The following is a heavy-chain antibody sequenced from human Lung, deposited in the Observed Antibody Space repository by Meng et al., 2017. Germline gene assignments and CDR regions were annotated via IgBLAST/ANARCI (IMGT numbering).Heavy chain of an antibody. CDR1: GGTFNSDA. V-gene: IGHV1-69*01. D-gene: IGHD3-16*01. J-gene: IGHJ5*02. Sequence: QGAQVRLGGGVGRPGSSVKVSAKAPGGTFNSDASSWVRQAPGQGLEWMGGIIPAFGAPNHAQKFQGRVRITADESTTTAYMELSSLRSEDTAVYFCARVERTYYDYVWGLGRFDPWGQGTLVTVSS. CDR3: ARVERTYYDYVWGLGRFDP. CDR2: IIPAFGAP.